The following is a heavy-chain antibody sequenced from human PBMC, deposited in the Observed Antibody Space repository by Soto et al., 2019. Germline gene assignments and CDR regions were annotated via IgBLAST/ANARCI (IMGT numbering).Heavy chain of an antibody. CDR3: AMSDCSGDSCLGAFDI. V-gene: IGHV3-53*01. Sequence: EVQLVESGGGLIQPGGSLRLSCAPSGFTVSGKYMTWVRQAPGQGLEWVSVVYSGGGTYYADSVKGRFTISRDNSNDILYLQVNSLTVEASGVYYCAMSDCSGDSCLGAFDIWGQGIMVTVSP. CDR1: GFTVSGKY. CDR2: VYSGGGT. D-gene: IGHD2-15*01. J-gene: IGHJ3*02.